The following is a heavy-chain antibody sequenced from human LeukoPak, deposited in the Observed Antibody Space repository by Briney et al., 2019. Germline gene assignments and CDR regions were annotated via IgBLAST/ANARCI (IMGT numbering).Heavy chain of an antibody. Sequence: GASVKVSCKASGGTFSSYAISWARQAPGQGLEWMGGIIPIFGTANYAQKFQGRVTITADESTSTAYMELSSLRSEDTAVYYCARDWAYRSYGMDVWGQGTTVTVS. CDR1: GGTFSSYA. CDR2: IIPIFGTA. CDR3: ARDWAYRSYGMDV. D-gene: IGHD5-18*01. J-gene: IGHJ6*02. V-gene: IGHV1-69*13.